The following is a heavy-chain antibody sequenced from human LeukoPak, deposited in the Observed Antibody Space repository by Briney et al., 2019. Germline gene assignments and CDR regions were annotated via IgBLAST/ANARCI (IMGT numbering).Heavy chain of an antibody. Sequence: SETLSLTCTVSGGSISRSSYYWGWIRQPPGKGLEWIGSIYYSGSTNYNPSLKSRVTISVDTSKNQFSLKLSSVTAADTAVYYCARDSWVYGWFDPWGQGTLVTVSS. J-gene: IGHJ5*02. V-gene: IGHV4-39*07. CDR3: ARDSWVYGWFDP. CDR1: GGSISRSSYY. D-gene: IGHD6-13*01. CDR2: IYYSGST.